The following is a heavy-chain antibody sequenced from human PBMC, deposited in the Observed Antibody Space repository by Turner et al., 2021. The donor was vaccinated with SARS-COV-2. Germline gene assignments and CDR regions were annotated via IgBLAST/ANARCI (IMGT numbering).Heavy chain of an antibody. V-gene: IGHV3-7*01. Sequence: EVQLVESGGGLVQPGGSLRLSFAASGFTFSSNLMSWVRQAPGKGPEWVANIKQDGSEKYYVDSVKGRFTISRDNAKNSLYLQMSSLRAEDTAVYYCARVSGAAVWGNYAFDIWGQGTMVTVSS. D-gene: IGHD3-16*01. CDR3: ARVSGAAVWGNYAFDI. CDR1: GFTFSSNL. J-gene: IGHJ3*02. CDR2: IKQDGSEK.